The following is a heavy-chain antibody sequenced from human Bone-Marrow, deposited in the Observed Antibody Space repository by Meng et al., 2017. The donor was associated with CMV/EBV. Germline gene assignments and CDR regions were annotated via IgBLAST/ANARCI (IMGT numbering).Heavy chain of an antibody. CDR3: ARGSPRGFGELFVPDY. D-gene: IGHD3-10*01. CDR1: GYTFTSYG. J-gene: IGHJ4*02. V-gene: IGHV1-18*01. Sequence: ASVKVSCKTSGYTFTSYGIIWVRQAPGQGLEWMGWINPYNGNTAYAQKLQDRVNMTTDTSTNTVYMKLRSLRSDDTAIFYCARGSPRGFGELFVPDYWGQGTLVTVSS. CDR2: INPYNGNT.